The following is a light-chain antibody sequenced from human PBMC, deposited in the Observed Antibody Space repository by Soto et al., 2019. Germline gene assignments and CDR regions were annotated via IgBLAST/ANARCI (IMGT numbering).Light chain of an antibody. V-gene: IGKV1-9*01. CDR1: QGIRSY. J-gene: IGKJ4*01. CDR2: AAS. Sequence: DIQLTQSPSFLSASVGGRFTITCRASQGIRSYLDWYQQKPGKAPKLLXSAASTLQSGVPSRFRGSGSGTEFTLTISSLQPEDFETYYCQQLHSYPPTFGGGTKVDIK. CDR3: QQLHSYPPT.